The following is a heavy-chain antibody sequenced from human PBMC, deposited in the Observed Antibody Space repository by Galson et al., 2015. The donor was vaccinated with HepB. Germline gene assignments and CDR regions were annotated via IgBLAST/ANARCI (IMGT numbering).Heavy chain of an antibody. CDR1: GGSFNDYS. V-gene: IGHV4-34*01. Sequence: SETLSLTCAVYGGSFNDYSWNWIRRSPLKGLEWLGEISPSGNTNYNPSLQSRLTISVDTSKNQFSLELRSVGAADTAVYYCARRARGKSLYQLARKQYYYYYIDVWGKGTTLTVS. J-gene: IGHJ6*03. D-gene: IGHD2/OR15-2a*01. CDR3: ARRARGKSLYQLARKQYYYYYIDV. CDR2: ISPSGNT.